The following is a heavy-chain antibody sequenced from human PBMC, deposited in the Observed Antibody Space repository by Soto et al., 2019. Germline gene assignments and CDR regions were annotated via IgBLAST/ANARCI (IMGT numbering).Heavy chain of an antibody. J-gene: IGHJ4*02. Sequence: QVQLVQSGAEVKKPGASVKVSCKASGYTFTSYDINWVRQATGQGLEWMGWMNPNSGNTGYAQKFKGRVTMNRNTSINTAYMELNSLSSDDTAVYYWAREKVGANDYWGQGTLVTVPS. CDR3: AREKVGANDY. CDR2: MNPNSGNT. CDR1: GYTFTSYD. D-gene: IGHD1-26*01. V-gene: IGHV1-8*01.